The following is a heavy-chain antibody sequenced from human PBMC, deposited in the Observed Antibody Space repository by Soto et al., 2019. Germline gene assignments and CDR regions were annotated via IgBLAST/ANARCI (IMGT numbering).Heavy chain of an antibody. CDR3: ARDVRILGYCSGGSCPNWFDP. Sequence: GESLKISCAASGFTFSSYGMHWVRQAPGKGLEWVAVIWYDGSNKYYADSVKGRFTISRDNSKNTLYLQMNSLRAEDTAVYYCARDVRILGYCSGGSCPNWFDPWGQGTLVTVSS. D-gene: IGHD2-15*01. CDR2: IWYDGSNK. J-gene: IGHJ5*02. V-gene: IGHV3-33*01. CDR1: GFTFSSYG.